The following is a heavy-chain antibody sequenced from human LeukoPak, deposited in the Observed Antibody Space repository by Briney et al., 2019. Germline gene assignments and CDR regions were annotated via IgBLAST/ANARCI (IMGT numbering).Heavy chain of an antibody. Sequence: GGSLRLSCAASGFTVSSNYMNWVRQAPGKGLEWVSVIDSGGRTFYADSVKGRFTISRDNSKNTLYLQMNSLRAEDTAVYYCARGHYYDSSGLDYWGQGTLVTVSS. CDR3: ARGHYYDSSGLDY. CDR1: GFTVSSNY. D-gene: IGHD3-22*01. CDR2: IDSGGRT. V-gene: IGHV3-66*02. J-gene: IGHJ4*02.